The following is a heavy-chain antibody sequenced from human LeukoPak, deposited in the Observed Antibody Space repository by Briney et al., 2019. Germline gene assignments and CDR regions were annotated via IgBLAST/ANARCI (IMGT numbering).Heavy chain of an antibody. D-gene: IGHD2-2*01. Sequence: GGSLRLSCAASGFTFSSYGMHWVRQAPGKGLEWVAFIRYDGSNKYYADSVKGRFTISRDNSKNTLYLQMNSLRAEDTAVYCCAKGSIVVVPAAPNYWGQGTLVTVSS. CDR3: AKGSIVVVPAAPNY. V-gene: IGHV3-30*02. CDR1: GFTFSSYG. J-gene: IGHJ4*02. CDR2: IRYDGSNK.